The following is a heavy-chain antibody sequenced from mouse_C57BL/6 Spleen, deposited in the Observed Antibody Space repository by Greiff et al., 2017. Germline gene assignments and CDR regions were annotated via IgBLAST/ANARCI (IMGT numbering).Heavy chain of an antibody. Sequence: VEPGASVKISCKASGYTFTDYYMNWVKQSHGKSLEWIGDINPNNGGTSYNQKFKGKATLTVDKSSSTAYMELRSLTSEDSAVYYCARGWYFDVWGTGTTVTVSS. CDR2: INPNNGGT. J-gene: IGHJ1*03. CDR1: GYTFTDYY. CDR3: ARGWYFDV. V-gene: IGHV1-26*01.